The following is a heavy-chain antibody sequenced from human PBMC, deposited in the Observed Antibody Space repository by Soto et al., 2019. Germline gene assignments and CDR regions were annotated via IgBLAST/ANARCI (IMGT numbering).Heavy chain of an antibody. CDR2: IYPGDSDT. V-gene: IGHV5-51*01. D-gene: IGHD5-12*01. J-gene: IGHJ6*02. CDR1: GYSFTSYW. Sequence: HGESLKISCKGSGYSFTSYWIGWVRQMPGKGLEWMGIIYPGDSDTRYSPSFQGQVTISADKSISTAYLQWSSLKASDTAMYYCARLFRGYSGYDLYYYGMDVWGQGTTVTVSS. CDR3: ARLFRGYSGYDLYYYGMDV.